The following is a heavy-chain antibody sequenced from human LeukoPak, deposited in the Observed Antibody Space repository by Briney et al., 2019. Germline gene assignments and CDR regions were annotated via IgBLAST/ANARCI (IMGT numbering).Heavy chain of an antibody. J-gene: IGHJ3*02. Sequence: ASVKVSCKASGGTFSSYAISWVRQAPGQGLEWMGGIIPIFGTANYAQKFQGRVTITADESTSTAYMELSSLRSEDTAVYYCARGDYYDSSVIDDAFDIWDQGTMVTVSS. CDR2: IIPIFGTA. CDR1: GGTFSSYA. D-gene: IGHD3-22*01. V-gene: IGHV1-69*13. CDR3: ARGDYYDSSVIDDAFDI.